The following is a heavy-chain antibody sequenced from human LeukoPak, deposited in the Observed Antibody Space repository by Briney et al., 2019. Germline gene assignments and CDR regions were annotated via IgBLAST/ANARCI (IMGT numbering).Heavy chain of an antibody. CDR3: ARSPRFYDSTLLGY. Sequence: GGSLRLSCAASGFTFSSYSMNRVRQAPGKGLEWVSSISSSSSYIYYADSVKGRFTISRDNAKNSLYLQMNSLRAEDTAVYYCARSPRFYDSTLLGYWGQGTLVTVSS. CDR1: GFTFSSYS. D-gene: IGHD3-22*01. J-gene: IGHJ4*02. CDR2: ISSSSSYI. V-gene: IGHV3-21*01.